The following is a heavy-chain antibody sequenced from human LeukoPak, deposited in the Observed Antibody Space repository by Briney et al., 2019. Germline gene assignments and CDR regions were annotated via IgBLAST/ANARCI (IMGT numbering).Heavy chain of an antibody. V-gene: IGHV3-11*04. J-gene: IGHJ5*02. CDR3: ARDSRYDFWSGYEYNWFDP. D-gene: IGHD3-3*01. CDR2: ISSSGSTI. CDR1: GFTFSDHY. Sequence: PGGSLRLSCAASGFTFSDHYMSWIRQAPGKGLVWVSYISSSGSTIYYADSVKGRFTISRDNAKNSLYLQMNSLRAEDTAVYYCARDSRYDFWSGYEYNWFDPWGQGTLVTVSS.